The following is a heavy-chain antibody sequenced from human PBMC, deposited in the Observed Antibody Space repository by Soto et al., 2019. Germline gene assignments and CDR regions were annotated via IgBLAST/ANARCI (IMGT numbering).Heavy chain of an antibody. CDR1: GFSLSTSGVG. CDR3: AHTVYYDMLNGFILDY. Sequence: QITLKESGPTLVKPTQTLTLTCTFSGFSLSTSGVGVGWIRQPPGKALEWLALIYWDDDKRYSPSLKSRLTITKDTSKNQVVLTMTNMDPVDTATYYCAHTVYYDMLNGFILDYWGQGTLVTVSS. D-gene: IGHD3-9*01. J-gene: IGHJ4*02. CDR2: IYWDDDK. V-gene: IGHV2-5*02.